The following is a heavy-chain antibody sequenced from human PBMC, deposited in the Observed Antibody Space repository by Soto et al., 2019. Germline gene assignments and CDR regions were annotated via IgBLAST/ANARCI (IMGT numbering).Heavy chain of an antibody. J-gene: IGHJ6*02. CDR3: ARDRWYYDRYYYYYYGMDV. CDR1: GGSVSSGSYY. D-gene: IGHD3-22*01. CDR2: IYYSGST. V-gene: IGHV4-61*01. Sequence: SETLSLTCTVSGGSVSSGSYYWGWIRQPPGKGLEWIGYIYYSGSTNYNPSLKSRVTISVDTSKNQFSLKLSSVTAADTAVYYCARDRWYYDRYYYYYYGMDVWGQGTTVTVSS.